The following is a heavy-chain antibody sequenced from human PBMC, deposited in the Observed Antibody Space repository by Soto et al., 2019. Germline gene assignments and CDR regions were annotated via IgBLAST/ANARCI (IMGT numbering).Heavy chain of an antibody. D-gene: IGHD3-10*01. J-gene: IGHJ6*02. V-gene: IGHV4-39*01. CDR1: GGSISSSSYY. CDR2: IYYSGST. CDR3: AIHHLWFGELLPPGYYYYGMDV. Sequence: SETLSLTCTVSGGSISSSSYYWGWIRQPPGKGLEWIGSIYYSGSTYYNPSLESRVTISVDTSKNQFSLKLSSVTAADTAVYYCAIHHLWFGELLPPGYYYYGMDVWGQGTTVTVSS.